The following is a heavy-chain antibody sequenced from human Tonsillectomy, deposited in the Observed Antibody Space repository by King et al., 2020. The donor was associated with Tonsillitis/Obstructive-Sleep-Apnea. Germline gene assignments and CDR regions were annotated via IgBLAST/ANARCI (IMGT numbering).Heavy chain of an antibody. CDR2: ISAYNGNT. D-gene: IGHD2-15*01. CDR3: AREGLTVVAATTYYYYVMDV. CDR1: GYTFTSYG. J-gene: IGHJ6*02. V-gene: IGHV1-18*01. Sequence: VQLVQSGAEVKKPGASVKVSCKASGYTFTSYGISWVRQAPGQGLEWMGWISAYNGNTNYAQKLQGRVTMTTDTSTSTAYMELRSLRSDDTAVYYCAREGLTVVAATTYYYYVMDVWGQGTTVTVSS.